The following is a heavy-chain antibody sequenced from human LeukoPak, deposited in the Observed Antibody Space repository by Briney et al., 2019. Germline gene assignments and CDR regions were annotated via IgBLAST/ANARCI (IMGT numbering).Heavy chain of an antibody. CDR2: IIPIFGTA. CDR3: AKSLQDQGRGPEDIVVVPAANMDV. Sequence: SVKVSCKASGGTFSSYAISWVRQAPGQGLEWMGGIIPIFGTANYAQKFQGRVTITTDESTSTAYMELSSLRSEDTAVYYCAKSLQDQGRGPEDIVVVPAANMDVWGKGTTVTVSS. J-gene: IGHJ6*03. V-gene: IGHV1-69*05. CDR1: GGTFSSYA. D-gene: IGHD2-2*01.